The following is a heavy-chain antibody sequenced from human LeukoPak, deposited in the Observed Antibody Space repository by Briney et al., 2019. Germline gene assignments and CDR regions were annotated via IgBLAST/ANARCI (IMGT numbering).Heavy chain of an antibody. CDR2: FYHSGST. V-gene: IGHV4-38-2*01. J-gene: IGHJ3*02. Sequence: SETLSLTCAVSGYSISSGYYWGWIRQPPGKGLEWIGSFYHSGSTHYNPSLKSRVTISVDTSNNQFSLKLSSVTAADTAVYYCARTDGYQDAFDIWGQGTMVTVSS. D-gene: IGHD5-24*01. CDR3: ARTDGYQDAFDI. CDR1: GYSISSGYY.